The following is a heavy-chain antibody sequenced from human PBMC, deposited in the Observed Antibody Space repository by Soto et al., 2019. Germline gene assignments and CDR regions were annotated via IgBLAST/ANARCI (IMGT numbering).Heavy chain of an antibody. Sequence: ASVKVSCKASGYTFTSYYMHWVRQAPGQGLEWMGIINPSGGSTSYAQKFQGRVTMTRDTSTSTAYMELSSLRSEGTAVYYCASGYGYDNWFDPWGQGTLVTVSS. CDR1: GYTFTSYY. D-gene: IGHD5-18*01. V-gene: IGHV1-46*01. CDR2: INPSGGST. CDR3: ASGYGYDNWFDP. J-gene: IGHJ5*02.